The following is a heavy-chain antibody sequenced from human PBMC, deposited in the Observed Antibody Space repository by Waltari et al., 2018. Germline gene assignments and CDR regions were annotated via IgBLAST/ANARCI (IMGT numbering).Heavy chain of an antibody. J-gene: IGHJ4*02. D-gene: IGHD3-3*02. CDR1: GYTFSNFG. CDR3: ARILADKYYFDY. V-gene: IGHV1-18*01. Sequence: QGHLVQSGAEMKKPGASVKVSCKASGYTFSNFGITWVRQAPGQGLEWMGWVSAYNGDTDYTHKVQGRVTMTTDTSTSTAYMELRNLRSDDTAVYYCARILADKYYFDYWGQGTLVTVSS. CDR2: VSAYNGDT.